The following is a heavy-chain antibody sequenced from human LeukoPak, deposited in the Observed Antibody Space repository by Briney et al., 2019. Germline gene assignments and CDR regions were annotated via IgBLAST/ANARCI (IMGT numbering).Heavy chain of an antibody. CDR1: GFTFSSYW. Sequence: GGSLRLSCAASGFTFSSYWMSWVRQAPGKGLEWVANIKQDGSEQYYVDSVKGRFTISRDNAKNSLYLQMNSLRAEDTAVYYCAMSRVGRLSQLDYWGQGTLVAVSS. CDR2: IKQDGSEQ. D-gene: IGHD3-10*01. J-gene: IGHJ4*02. CDR3: AMSRVGRLSQLDY. V-gene: IGHV3-7*02.